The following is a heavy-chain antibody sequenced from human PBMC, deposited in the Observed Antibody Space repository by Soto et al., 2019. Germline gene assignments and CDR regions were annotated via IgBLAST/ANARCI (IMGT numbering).Heavy chain of an antibody. CDR3: ARGGVSTRTFDY. J-gene: IGHJ4*02. Sequence: GESLKISCKGSGYNFAGYWIAWVRQMPGKGLELMGIIYPSDSDTRYRPSFQGQVTISADKSISSAYLQWSSLRASDTAMYYCARGGVSTRTFDYWGQGTPVSV. CDR2: IYPSDSDT. CDR1: GYNFAGYW. V-gene: IGHV5-51*01. D-gene: IGHD3-3*01.